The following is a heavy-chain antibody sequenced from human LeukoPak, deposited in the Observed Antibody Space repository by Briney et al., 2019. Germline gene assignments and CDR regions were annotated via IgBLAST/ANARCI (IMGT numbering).Heavy chain of an antibody. CDR2: ISSSGDST. Sequence: GGSLRLSCAASGFTFSSYVLSWVRQAPGKGLEWVSTISSSGDSTYYADSVKGRFTISRDNSKNTLYLQMNSLRAEDTALYYCARELSPVVKYYFEYWGQGTLVTVSP. D-gene: IGHD3-22*01. V-gene: IGHV3-23*01. CDR3: ARELSPVVKYYFEY. CDR1: GFTFSSYV. J-gene: IGHJ4*02.